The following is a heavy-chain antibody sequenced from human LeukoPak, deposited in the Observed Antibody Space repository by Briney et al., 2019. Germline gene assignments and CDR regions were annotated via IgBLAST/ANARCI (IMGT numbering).Heavy chain of an antibody. J-gene: IGHJ4*02. CDR3: ARGPPLIGAAAGLLYFDY. V-gene: IGHV3-13*01. CDR2: IGTAGDT. Sequence: GGSLRLSCAASGFTFSSYDMHWVRQATGKGLEWVSAIGTAGDTYYPGSVKGRFTISRENAKNSLYLQMSSLRAGDTAVYYCARGPPLIGAAAGLLYFDYWGQGTLVTVSS. CDR1: GFTFSSYD. D-gene: IGHD6-13*01.